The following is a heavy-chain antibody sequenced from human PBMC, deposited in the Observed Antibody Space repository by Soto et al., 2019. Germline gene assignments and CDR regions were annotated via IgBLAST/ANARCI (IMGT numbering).Heavy chain of an antibody. J-gene: IGHJ3*02. V-gene: IGHV1-46*01. D-gene: IGHD3-9*01. CDR2: INPSGGST. Sequence: ASVKVSCKASGYTFTSYYMHWVRQAPGQGLEWMGIINPSGGSTSYAQKFQGRVTMTRDTSTSTVYMELSSLRSEDTAVYYCARGSVLRYFDWLAATGAFDIWGQGTMVTVSS. CDR1: GYTFTSYY. CDR3: ARGSVLRYFDWLAATGAFDI.